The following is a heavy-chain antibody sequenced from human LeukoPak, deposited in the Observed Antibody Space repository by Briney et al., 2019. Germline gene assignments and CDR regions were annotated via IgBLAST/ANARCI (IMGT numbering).Heavy chain of an antibody. Sequence: NPSQTLSLTCTVSGDSISSGDYYWGWIRQPPGKGLEWIGSIYYSGSTYYNPSLKSRVTISVDTSKNQFSLKLSSVTAADTAVYYCARQVPAAGAGYFDYWGQGTLVTVSS. CDR2: IYYSGST. CDR3: ARQVPAAGAGYFDY. CDR1: GDSISSGDYY. V-gene: IGHV4-39*01. D-gene: IGHD2-2*01. J-gene: IGHJ4*02.